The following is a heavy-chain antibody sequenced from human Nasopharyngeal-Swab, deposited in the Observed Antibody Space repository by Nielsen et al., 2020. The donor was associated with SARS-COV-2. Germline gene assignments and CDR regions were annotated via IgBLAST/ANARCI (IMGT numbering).Heavy chain of an antibody. Sequence: SQTLSLTCAISGDSVSNDRVAWNWIRQSPSRGLEWLGRNYYMSEWYNDYAVSVKSRITIKPNHSTNQFSLQLNYVPPEDTAVYYCARDEGAHNSWGQGTLVTVSS. D-gene: IGHD3-16*01. V-gene: IGHV6-1*01. CDR2: NYYMSEWYN. CDR1: GDSVSNDRVA. J-gene: IGHJ4*02. CDR3: ARDEGAHNS.